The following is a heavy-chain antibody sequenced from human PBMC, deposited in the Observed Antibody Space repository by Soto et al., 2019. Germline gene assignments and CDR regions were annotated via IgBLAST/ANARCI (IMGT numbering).Heavy chain of an antibody. D-gene: IGHD3-3*01. CDR1: GYTFNRYY. Sequence: ASVKVSCKASGYTFNRYYMHWVRQAPGQGLEWMGMINPSGTITSYAQKFQGRVTMARDTSTSTLYMDLSSLTSEDTAVYYCTRGSFLEWSYMGVWGQGTTVTVSS. CDR2: INPSGTIT. CDR3: TRGSFLEWSYMGV. J-gene: IGHJ6*02. V-gene: IGHV1-46*02.